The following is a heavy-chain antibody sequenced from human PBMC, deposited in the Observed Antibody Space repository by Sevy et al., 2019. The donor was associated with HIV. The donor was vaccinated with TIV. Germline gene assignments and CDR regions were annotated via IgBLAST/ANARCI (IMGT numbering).Heavy chain of an antibody. CDR1: GDTFSNYW. CDR2: IFPGDSET. J-gene: IGHJ2*01. D-gene: IGHD3-16*01. V-gene: IGHV5-51*01. CDR3: TRQPPYYASSDRGWYFDL. Sequence: GESLKISCKGSGDTFSNYWIGWVRQMPGKGLETMGIIFPGDSETRYSPSFQGHITISADKSITTAYLQWSDLKASDTAIYYCTRQPPYYASSDRGWYFDLWGRRTLVTVSS.